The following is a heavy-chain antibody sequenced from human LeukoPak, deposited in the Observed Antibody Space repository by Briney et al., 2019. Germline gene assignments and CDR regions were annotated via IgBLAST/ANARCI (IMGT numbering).Heavy chain of an antibody. V-gene: IGHV3-66*01. Sequence: PGGSLRLSCAASGFTFSSYSMSWVRQAPGKGLEWVSVIYNSGSTFYADSVKGRFSISRDNSKNTVYLQMNSLRPEDTAVYYCASGVVVAGYYNYAMDVWGHGTTVTASS. D-gene: IGHD2-21*01. CDR2: IYNSGST. CDR1: GFTFSSYS. CDR3: ASGVVVAGYYNYAMDV. J-gene: IGHJ6*02.